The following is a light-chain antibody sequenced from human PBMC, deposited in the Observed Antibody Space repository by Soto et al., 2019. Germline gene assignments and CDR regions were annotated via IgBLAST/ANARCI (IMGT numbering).Light chain of an antibody. CDR1: QDISGY. V-gene: IGKV1-9*01. Sequence: QLTQSPSSLSASMGDRVTITCRASQDISGYLAWHQQQPGKAPKLLIYAASTLHSGVPTRFSGSGSGTEFILTIGRLQPEDFATYYCQQYDKYWTFGQGTKVEIK. J-gene: IGKJ1*01. CDR3: QQYDKYWT. CDR2: AAS.